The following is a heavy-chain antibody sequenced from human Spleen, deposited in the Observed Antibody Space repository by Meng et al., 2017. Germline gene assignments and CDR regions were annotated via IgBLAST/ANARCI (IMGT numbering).Heavy chain of an antibody. CDR1: GYSFTNYW. CDR3: ARHATSGWYGASDY. V-gene: IGHV5-51*01. D-gene: IGHD6-19*01. Sequence: GESLKISCKGSGYSFTNYWIGWMRQMPGKGLEWMGIIYPGDSDTKYSPSFQGQVTISADKSISTAYLQWSSLKASDTAMYYCARHATSGWYGASDYWGQGTLVTVSS. CDR2: IYPGDSDT. J-gene: IGHJ4*02.